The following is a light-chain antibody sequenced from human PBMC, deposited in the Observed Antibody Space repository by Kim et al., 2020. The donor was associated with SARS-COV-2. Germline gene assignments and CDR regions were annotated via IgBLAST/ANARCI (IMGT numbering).Light chain of an antibody. CDR2: GAS. J-gene: IGKJ2*01. Sequence: EIVLTQSPATLSLPPGERATLSCRASQSVSSNSLVWYQQKPGQAPRLLIHGASIRATGIPDRFSGSGSGTDFTLTISRLEPEDIAVYYCQQYFDSSMYTFGQGTKLEIK. V-gene: IGKV3-20*01. CDR1: QSVSSNS. CDR3: QQYFDSSMYT.